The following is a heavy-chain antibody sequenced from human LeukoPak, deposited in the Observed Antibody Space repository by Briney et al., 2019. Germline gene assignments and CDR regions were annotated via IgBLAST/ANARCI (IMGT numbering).Heavy chain of an antibody. J-gene: IGHJ4*02. V-gene: IGHV3-30*02. CDR1: GFTFSSYG. CDR3: ARDRAAFGVVQVGY. CDR2: IRYDGNNK. D-gene: IGHD3-3*01. Sequence: PGGSLRLSCAASGFTFSSYGMHWVRQAPGKGLEWVSFIRYDGNNKYYADSVKGRFTISRDNSKNTLYLQMDSLRAEDTAMYYCARDRAAFGVVQVGYWGQGTLVTVSS.